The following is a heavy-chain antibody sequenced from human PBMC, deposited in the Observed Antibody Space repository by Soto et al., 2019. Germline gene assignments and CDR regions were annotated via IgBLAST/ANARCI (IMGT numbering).Heavy chain of an antibody. J-gene: IGHJ3*02. V-gene: IGHV3-21*01. CDR3: ARVSSTYYYDSGDAFDI. Sequence: GAVRRACAASGXTFSSYTMNWVRQAPGKGLEWVSSISSSSGYIYYADSVKGRFTISRDNAKNSLYLQMNSLRAEYTAVYYFARVSSTYYYDSGDAFDIWGQGTMCTVSS. D-gene: IGHD3-22*01. CDR1: GXTFSSYT. CDR2: ISSSSGYI.